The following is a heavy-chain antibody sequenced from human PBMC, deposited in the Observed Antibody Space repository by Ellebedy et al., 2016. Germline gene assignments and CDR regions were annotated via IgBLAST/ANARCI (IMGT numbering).Heavy chain of an antibody. CDR2: THHSGST. CDR1: GASISSSNW. V-gene: IGHV4-4*02. D-gene: IGHD1-26*01. J-gene: IGHJ4*02. CDR3: ARSYGVGGDY. Sequence: SETLSLTXDVSGASISSSNWWSWVRQPPGKGLEWIGETHHSGSTNYNPSLKSRVTISVDTSKNQFSLKLSSVTAADTAVYYCARSYGVGGDYWGQGTLVTVSS.